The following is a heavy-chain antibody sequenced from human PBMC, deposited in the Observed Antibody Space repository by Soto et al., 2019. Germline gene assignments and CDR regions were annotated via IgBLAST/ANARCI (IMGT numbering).Heavy chain of an antibody. D-gene: IGHD3-3*01. J-gene: IGHJ5*02. CDR1: GGSISSSSYY. CDR3: ARTYYDFWSGYYGWFDP. Sequence: SETLSLTCTVSGGSISSSSYYWGWIRQPPGKGLEWVGSIYYSGSTYYNPSLKSRVTISVDTSKNQFSLKLSSVTAADTAVHYCARTYYDFWSGYYGWFDPWGQGTLVTVSS. CDR2: IYYSGST. V-gene: IGHV4-39*01.